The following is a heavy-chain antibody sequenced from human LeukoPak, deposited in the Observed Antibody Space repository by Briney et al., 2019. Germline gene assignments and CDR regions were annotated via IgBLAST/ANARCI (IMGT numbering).Heavy chain of an antibody. D-gene: IGHD3-3*01. J-gene: IGHJ4*02. V-gene: IGHV3-23*01. Sequence: PGGSLRLSCAASGFTFSSYAMRWVRQAPGKGLEWVSGSGSGGSTYYSDSVKGRFTISRDNSKNTPYLQMNSLRAEDTAVYYCAKDFWSGYYPNYWGQGTLVTVSS. CDR3: AKDFWSGYYPNY. CDR2: SGSGGST. CDR1: GFTFSSYA.